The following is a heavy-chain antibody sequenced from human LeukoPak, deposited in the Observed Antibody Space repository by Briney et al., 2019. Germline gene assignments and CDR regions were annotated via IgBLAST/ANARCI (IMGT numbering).Heavy chain of an antibody. J-gene: IGHJ6*03. CDR2: IRYDGSNK. Sequence: GGSLRLSCAASRFTFSSYGMHWVRQAPGKGLEWVAFIRYDGSNKYYADSVKGRFTISRDNSKNTLYLQMNSLRAEDTAVYYCAREAAAGTHYYYYMDVWGKGTTVTVSS. V-gene: IGHV3-30*02. CDR3: AREAAAGTHYYYYMDV. CDR1: RFTFSSYG. D-gene: IGHD6-13*01.